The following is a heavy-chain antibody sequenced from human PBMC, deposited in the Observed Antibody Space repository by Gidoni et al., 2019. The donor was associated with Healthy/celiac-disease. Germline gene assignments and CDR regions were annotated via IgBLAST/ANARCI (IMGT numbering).Heavy chain of an antibody. Sequence: QMQLQASGPGLVKPSETLSLTCTVSGGSISSSGYYWGWIRQPPGKGLEWTGSLDYSGSTYYNPSLKSLVTISVDTSKNQFSLKLSSVTAADTAVYYCARRWYRVAAGFDYWGQGTLVTVSS. V-gene: IGHV4-39*01. CDR2: LDYSGST. D-gene: IGHD2-15*01. CDR3: ARRWYRVAAGFDY. J-gene: IGHJ4*02. CDR1: GGSISSSGYY.